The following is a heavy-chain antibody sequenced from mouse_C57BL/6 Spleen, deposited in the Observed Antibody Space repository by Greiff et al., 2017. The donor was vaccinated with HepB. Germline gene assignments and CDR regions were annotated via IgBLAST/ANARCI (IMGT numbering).Heavy chain of an antibody. V-gene: IGHV5-4*01. CDR3: ARDEPYFDY. CDR2: ISDGGSYT. J-gene: IGHJ2*01. Sequence: EVKLMESGGGLVKPGGSLKLSCAASGLTFSSYAMSWVRQTPEKRLEWVATISDGGSYTYYPDNVKGRFTISRDNAKNNLYLQMSHLKSEDTAMYYCARDEPYFDYWGQGTTLTVSS. CDR1: GLTFSSYA.